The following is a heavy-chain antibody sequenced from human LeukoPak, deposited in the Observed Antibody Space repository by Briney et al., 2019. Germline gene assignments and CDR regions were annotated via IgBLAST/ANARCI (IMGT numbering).Heavy chain of an antibody. CDR2: IYTNWNT. CDR3: ARDYSGSPPDY. Sequence: SQTLSLTCTVSGGSISSGSYYWSWSRQPAGKGLEWIGHIYTNWNTNFNPSLKSRVPISVHTSKNQFSLNLNSVTAADTAVYYCARDYSGSPPDYWGQGTLVTVYS. J-gene: IGHJ4*02. D-gene: IGHD1-26*01. V-gene: IGHV4-61*09. CDR1: GGSISSGSYY.